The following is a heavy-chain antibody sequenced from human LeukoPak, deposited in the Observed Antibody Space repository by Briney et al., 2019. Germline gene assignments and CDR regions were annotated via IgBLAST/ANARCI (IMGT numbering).Heavy chain of an antibody. Sequence: KTGGSLRLSCTASGFSFSNAWISWVRQAPGKGLEWVGRIKSKTDGGTTDYAAPVKGRFTISRDDSKTTLYLQMNSLKTDDTAVYYCTTWIGYWGQGTLVTVSS. CDR2: IKSKTDGGTT. J-gene: IGHJ4*02. CDR3: TTWIGY. CDR1: GFSFSNAW. V-gene: IGHV3-15*01.